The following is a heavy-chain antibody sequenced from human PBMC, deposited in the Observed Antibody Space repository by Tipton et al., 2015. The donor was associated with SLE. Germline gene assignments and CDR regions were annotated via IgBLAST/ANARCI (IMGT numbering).Heavy chain of an antibody. V-gene: IGHV4-4*08. CDR2: IYTSGST. Sequence: TLSLTCTVSGGSISSYYWSWIRQPPGKGLEWIGYIYTSGSTNYNPSLTTRVTISVDPSKNHFSLNLSSVIAADTAVYYCTSGNDGSGSSRDYWGQGTLVTVSS. CDR1: GGSISSYY. J-gene: IGHJ4*02. CDR3: TSGNDGSGSSRDY. D-gene: IGHD3-10*01.